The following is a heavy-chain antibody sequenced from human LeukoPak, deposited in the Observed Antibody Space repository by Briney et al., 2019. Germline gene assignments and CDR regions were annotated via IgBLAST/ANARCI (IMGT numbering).Heavy chain of an antibody. CDR3: AKHMVRGVRGYYGMDV. J-gene: IGHJ6*02. CDR2: ISYDGSNK. V-gene: IGHV3-30*18. D-gene: IGHD3-10*01. CDR1: GFTFNSYG. Sequence: PGRSLRLSCAASGFTFNSYGMHWVRQAPGKGLEWVAVISYDGSNKYYADSVKGRFTISRDNSKNTLYLQMNSLRAEDTAVYYCAKHMVRGVRGYYGMDVWGQGTTVTVSS.